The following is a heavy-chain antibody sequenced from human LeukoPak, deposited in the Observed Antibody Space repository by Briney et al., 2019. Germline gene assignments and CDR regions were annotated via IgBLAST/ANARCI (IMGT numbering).Heavy chain of an antibody. CDR3: ARDEPTDAEY. J-gene: IGHJ4*02. Sequence: GRSLRLSCAASGFTFSNYAIHWVRQAPGKGLEWVSSISSSSAYVYYADSVQGRFTVSRDNAKNSLYLQMNSLRDEDTAVYYCARDEPTDAEYWGQGTLVTVSS. CDR2: ISSSSAYV. D-gene: IGHD4-11*01. V-gene: IGHV3-21*01. CDR1: GFTFSNYA.